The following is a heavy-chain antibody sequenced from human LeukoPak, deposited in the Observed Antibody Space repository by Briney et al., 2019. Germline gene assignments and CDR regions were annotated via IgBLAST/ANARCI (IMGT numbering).Heavy chain of an antibody. Sequence: GGSLRLSCAASGFTFSSYWMHWVRQTPGKGLMWVSRINTDGGTTTYADSAKGRFTISRDNAKNTLYLQMNSLKAEDTAVYYCARPALNSGWFDYWGQGTLVTVSS. D-gene: IGHD6-19*01. CDR2: INTDGGTT. CDR3: ARPALNSGWFDY. V-gene: IGHV3-74*03. J-gene: IGHJ4*02. CDR1: GFTFSSYW.